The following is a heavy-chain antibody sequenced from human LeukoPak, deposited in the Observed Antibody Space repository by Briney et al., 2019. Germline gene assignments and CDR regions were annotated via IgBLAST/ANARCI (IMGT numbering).Heavy chain of an antibody. CDR2: IKSKTDGGTT. J-gene: IGHJ5*02. V-gene: IGHV3-15*01. CDR3: TTSPYCSSTSCERADWFDP. CDR1: GFTFSNAW. Sequence: TGGSLRLSCAASGFTFSNAWMSWVRQAPGKGLEWVGRIKSKTDGGTTDYAAPVKGRFTISRDDSKNTLYLQMNSLKTEDTAVYYCTTSPYCSSTSCERADWFDPWGQGTLVTVSS. D-gene: IGHD2-2*01.